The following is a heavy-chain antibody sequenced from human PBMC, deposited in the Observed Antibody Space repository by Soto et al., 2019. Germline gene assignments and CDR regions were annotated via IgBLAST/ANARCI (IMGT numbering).Heavy chain of an antibody. CDR3: AREEDYGDYVVY. CDR1: GYTFTSYG. J-gene: IGHJ4*02. Sequence: ASVKVSCQASGYTFTSYGISWVRQAPGQGLEWMGWISAYNGNTNYAQKLQGRVTMTTDTSTSTAYMELRSLRSDDTAVYYCAREEDYGDYVVYWGQGTLVTVSS. V-gene: IGHV1-18*01. D-gene: IGHD4-17*01. CDR2: ISAYNGNT.